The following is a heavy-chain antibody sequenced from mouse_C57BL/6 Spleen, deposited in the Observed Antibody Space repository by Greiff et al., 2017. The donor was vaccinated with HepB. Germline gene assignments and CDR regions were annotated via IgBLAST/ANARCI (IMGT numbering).Heavy chain of an antibody. Sequence: QVQLQQSGAELVRPGASVTLSCKASGYTFTDYEMHWVKQTPVHGLEWIGAIDPETGGTAYNQKFKGKAILTADKSSSTAYMELRSLTSEDSAVYCCTSGGFTTVVVDYWGQGTTLTVSS. D-gene: IGHD1-1*01. CDR1: GYTFTDYE. J-gene: IGHJ2*01. CDR2: IDPETGGT. V-gene: IGHV1-15*01. CDR3: TSGGFTTVVVDY.